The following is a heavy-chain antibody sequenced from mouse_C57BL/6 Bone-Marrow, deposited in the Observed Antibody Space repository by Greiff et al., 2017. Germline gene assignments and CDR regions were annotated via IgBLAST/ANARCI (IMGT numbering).Heavy chain of an antibody. CDR2: IDPSDSYT. V-gene: IGHV1-50*01. CDR1: GYTFPSYW. J-gene: IGHJ1*03. D-gene: IGHD1-1*01. CDR3: ARSLITTVGPWYFDV. Sequence: QVQLQQSGAELVKPGASVKLSCKASGYTFPSYWMQWVKQRPGQGLEWIGEIDPSDSYTNYNQKFKGKATLTVATSSSSAYMQLSSLTSEDSAVYYCARSLITTVGPWYFDVWGTGTTVTVAS.